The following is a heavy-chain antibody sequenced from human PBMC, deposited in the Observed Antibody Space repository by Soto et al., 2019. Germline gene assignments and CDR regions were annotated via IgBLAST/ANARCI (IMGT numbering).Heavy chain of an antibody. V-gene: IGHV1-46*01. Sequence: VKVSCKASGHTFTSYYMHWVRQAPGQGLEWMGIINPSGGSTSYAQKFQGRVTMTRDTSTSTVYMELSSLRSEDTAVYYCARVPVRGVLLFDYWGQGTLVTVSS. CDR2: INPSGGST. J-gene: IGHJ4*02. CDR3: ARVPVRGVLLFDY. CDR1: GHTFTSYY. D-gene: IGHD3-10*01.